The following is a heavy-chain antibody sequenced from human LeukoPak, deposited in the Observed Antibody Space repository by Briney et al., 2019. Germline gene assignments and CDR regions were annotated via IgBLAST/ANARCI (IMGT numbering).Heavy chain of an antibody. CDR3: ARGPDIVTD. CDR2: IYTSGST. Sequence: PSQTLSLTCTVSGGSISSGSYYWSWIRQPAGKGLEWIGRIYTSGSTNYNPSLKSRVTISVDTSKNQFSLKLSSVTAADTAVYYCARGPDIVTDWGQGTLVTVSS. V-gene: IGHV4-61*02. CDR1: GGSISSGSYY. D-gene: IGHD2-15*01. J-gene: IGHJ4*02.